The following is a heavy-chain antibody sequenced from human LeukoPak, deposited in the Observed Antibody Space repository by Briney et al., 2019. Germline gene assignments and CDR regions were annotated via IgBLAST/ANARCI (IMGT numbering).Heavy chain of an antibody. V-gene: IGHV3-72*01. CDR2: IRNKANSYTT. J-gene: IGHJ3*01. Sequence: GGSLRLSCAASGFTFSSYAMSWVRQAPGKGLEWVGRIRNKANSYTTEYVASVKGRFTISRDDSKNSLSLQMYGLKNEDTAMYYCASNVDSGVDVWGQGKMVTVSS. CDR3: ASNVDSGVDV. D-gene: IGHD5-12*01. CDR1: GFTFSSYA.